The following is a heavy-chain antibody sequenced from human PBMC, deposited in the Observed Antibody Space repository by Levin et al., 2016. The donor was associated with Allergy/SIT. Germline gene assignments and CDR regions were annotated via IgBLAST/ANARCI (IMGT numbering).Heavy chain of an antibody. Sequence: VRQAPGKGLEWVSYISSSSSTIYYADSVKGRFTISRDNAKNSLYLQMNSLRDEDTAVYYCAREGYCSGGSCYPDYWGQGTLVTVSS. CDR2: ISSSSSTI. D-gene: IGHD2-15*01. J-gene: IGHJ4*02. CDR3: AREGYCSGGSCYPDY. V-gene: IGHV3-48*02.